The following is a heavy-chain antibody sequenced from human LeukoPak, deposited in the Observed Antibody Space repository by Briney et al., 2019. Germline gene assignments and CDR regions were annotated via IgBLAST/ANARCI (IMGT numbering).Heavy chain of an antibody. V-gene: IGHV4-34*01. Sequence: PSDTLSLTCAVYGGSFRGYYWSWIRQPPGKGLEWIGEINHSGSTTYNPSLKSRVTISVDTPKNQFSLKLNSVTAADTAVYYCASSGWYRGYWGQGTLVTVSS. J-gene: IGHJ4*02. D-gene: IGHD6-19*01. CDR2: INHSGST. CDR1: GGSFRGYY. CDR3: ASSGWYRGY.